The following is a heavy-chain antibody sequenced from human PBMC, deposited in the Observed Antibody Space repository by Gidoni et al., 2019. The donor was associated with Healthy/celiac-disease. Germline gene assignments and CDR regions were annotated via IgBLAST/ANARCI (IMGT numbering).Heavy chain of an antibody. D-gene: IGHD2-2*01. Sequence: QLQLQESGPGLVKPSETLSLTCTVTCGSISSSSYYWGWIRQPPGKGLEWIGSIYYSGSTYYNPSLKSRVTISVDTSKNQFSLKLSSVTAADTAVYYCARSLWGCSSTSCSYYYYGMDVWGQGTTVTVSS. CDR2: IYYSGST. V-gene: IGHV4-39*01. CDR1: CGSISSSSYY. CDR3: ARSLWGCSSTSCSYYYYGMDV. J-gene: IGHJ6*02.